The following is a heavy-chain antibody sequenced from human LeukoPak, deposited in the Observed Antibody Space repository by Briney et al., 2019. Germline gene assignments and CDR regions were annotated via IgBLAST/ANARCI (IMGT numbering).Heavy chain of an antibody. J-gene: IGHJ4*02. Sequence: PSETLSLTCAVSGVSFSGDADSWTWIRQPLGRGLEWIGNIYYNGDTYYNPSLRGRVTMSIDMSKNQFSLNLSSLTAADTAVYYCVRGINLAFDFWGRGTLVTVSS. CDR2: IYYNGDT. CDR1: GVSFSGDADS. V-gene: IGHV4-30-2*01. CDR3: VRGINLAFDF. D-gene: IGHD2-15*01.